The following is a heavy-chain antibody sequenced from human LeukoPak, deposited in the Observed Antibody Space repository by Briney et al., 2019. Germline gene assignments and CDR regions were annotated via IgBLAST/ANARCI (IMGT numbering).Heavy chain of an antibody. CDR1: GGSFSSYT. CDR2: ISPIFGTA. Sequence: GASVKVSCKASGGSFSSYTIDWVRQAPGQGLEWMGGISPIFGTANYAQRFQGRVTITADESTTTAYMELSSLRSEDTAVYYCARAPVWTGYYYYMDVWGKGTTVTVSS. D-gene: IGHD3/OR15-3a*01. CDR3: ARAPVWTGYYYYMDV. J-gene: IGHJ6*03. V-gene: IGHV1-69*13.